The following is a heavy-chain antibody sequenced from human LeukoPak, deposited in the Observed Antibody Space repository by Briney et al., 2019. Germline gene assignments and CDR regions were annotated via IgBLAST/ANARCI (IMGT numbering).Heavy chain of an antibody. CDR1: GFTFSSYW. Sequence: GGSLRLSCAASGFTFSSYWMHWVRQAPGKGLVWVSRINSDGSSTSYADSVRGRFTISRDNAKNTLYLQMNSLRAEDTAVYYCARVWHDSSGYYRHFDYWGQGTLVTVSS. CDR2: INSDGSST. J-gene: IGHJ4*02. CDR3: ARVWHDSSGYYRHFDY. V-gene: IGHV3-74*01. D-gene: IGHD3-22*01.